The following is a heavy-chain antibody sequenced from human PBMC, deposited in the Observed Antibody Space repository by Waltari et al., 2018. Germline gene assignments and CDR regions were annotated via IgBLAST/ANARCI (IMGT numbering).Heavy chain of an antibody. V-gene: IGHV1-2*06. Sequence: QVQLVQSGAEVKKPGASVKVSCKASGYTFTGYYMPWVRQAPGQGLEWMGRINPNSGGTNYAQKFQGRVTMTRDTSISTAYMELSRLRSDDTAVYYCARDGARSGYYSGDAFDIWGQGTMVTVSS. D-gene: IGHD3-22*01. J-gene: IGHJ3*02. CDR1: GYTFTGYY. CDR3: ARDGARSGYYSGDAFDI. CDR2: INPNSGGT.